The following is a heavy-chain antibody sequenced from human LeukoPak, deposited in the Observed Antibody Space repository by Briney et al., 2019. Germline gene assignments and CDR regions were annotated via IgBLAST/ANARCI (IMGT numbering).Heavy chain of an antibody. CDR3: ARRRGSYCFDY. J-gene: IGHJ4*02. D-gene: IGHD1-26*01. CDR1: GFTFSSYW. Sequence: GGSLRLSCAASGFTFSSYWMSWVRQAPGKGPEWVANIKQDGSEKYYVDSVEGRFTISRDNAKNSLYLQMNSLRAEDTAVYYCARRRGSYCFDYWGQGTLVTVSS. V-gene: IGHV3-7*01. CDR2: IKQDGSEK.